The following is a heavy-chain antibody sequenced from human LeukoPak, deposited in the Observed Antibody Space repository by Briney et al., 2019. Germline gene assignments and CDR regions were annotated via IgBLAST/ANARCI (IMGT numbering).Heavy chain of an antibody. CDR1: GFSFSSHW. CDR3: ARDHGSYYGSGYYYMDV. Sequence: GGSLRLSCAASGFSFSSHWMHWVRQAPGKGPVWVSRINSDGSSTNYADSVKGRFTISRDNAKNTLYLQMNSLRAEDTAVYYCARDHGSYYGSGYYYMDVWGKGTTVTVSS. D-gene: IGHD3-10*01. V-gene: IGHV3-74*01. CDR2: INSDGSST. J-gene: IGHJ6*03.